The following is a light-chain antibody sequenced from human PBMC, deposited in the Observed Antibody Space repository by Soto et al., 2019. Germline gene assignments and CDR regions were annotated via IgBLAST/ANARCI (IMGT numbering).Light chain of an antibody. CDR2: EAS. J-gene: IGKJ5*01. CDR3: QQLNTLPFT. Sequence: DIQLTQSPSLLSASVGDRVTITCRASHDISTYLAWYQQKPGKAPKLMIYEASTLQSGVPSRFRGSGSGTEFTLTISGLLPEDFATYHCQQLNTLPFTFGQGTRLEIK. CDR1: HDISTY. V-gene: IGKV1-9*01.